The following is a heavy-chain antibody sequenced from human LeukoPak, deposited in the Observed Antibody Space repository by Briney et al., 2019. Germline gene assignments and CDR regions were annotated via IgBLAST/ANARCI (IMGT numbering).Heavy chain of an antibody. Sequence: SETLSLTCTVSGGSISSSSYYWGWIRQPPGKGLEWIGSIYYSGSTYYNPSLKSRVTISVDTSKNQFSLKLSSVTAADTAVYYCARTLRYFDWLSDPNFDYWGQGTLVTVSS. CDR1: GGSISSSSYY. V-gene: IGHV4-39*07. J-gene: IGHJ4*02. CDR3: ARTLRYFDWLSDPNFDY. CDR2: IYYSGST. D-gene: IGHD3-9*01.